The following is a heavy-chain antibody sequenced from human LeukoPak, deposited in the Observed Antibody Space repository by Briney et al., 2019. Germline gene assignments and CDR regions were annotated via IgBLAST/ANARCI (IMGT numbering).Heavy chain of an antibody. Sequence: GGSLRLSCAASGCMFSSNWMSWFRLAPGRELEWVAYIKEVGTETYYVDSVKGRFTISRDNAKNSLYLQMNSLRVEDTAVYYCAKEGRSLQTYWGQATLVTVSS. CDR1: GCMFSSNW. V-gene: IGHV3-7*03. CDR2: IKEVGTET. CDR3: AKEGRSLQTY. J-gene: IGHJ4*02. D-gene: IGHD5-24*01.